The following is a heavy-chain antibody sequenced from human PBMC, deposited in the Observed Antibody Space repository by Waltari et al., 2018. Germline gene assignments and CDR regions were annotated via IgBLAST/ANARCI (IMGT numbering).Heavy chain of an antibody. J-gene: IGHJ6*02. Sequence: QVQLVQSGAEVKKPGASVKVSCKASGYTFTSYYMHWVRQAPEQGLEWMGIINPSGGSTSYAQTFQGRGTMTMDTSTSTVYMELSSLRSEDTAVYYCARDLDTMVQDYGMDVWGQGTTVTVSS. V-gene: IGHV1-46*01. CDR3: ARDLDTMVQDYGMDV. D-gene: IGHD3-10*01. CDR2: INPSGGST. CDR1: GYTFTSYY.